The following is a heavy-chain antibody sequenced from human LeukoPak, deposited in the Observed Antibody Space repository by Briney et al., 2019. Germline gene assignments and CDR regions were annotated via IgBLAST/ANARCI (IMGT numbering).Heavy chain of an antibody. CDR2: ISGSGSVI. J-gene: IGHJ4*02. D-gene: IGHD3-10*01. Sequence: PGGSLRLSCAASGFTFSDYYLNWIRQAPGKGLEWVACISGSGSVIYYADSVKGRFTISRDNANKSLYLQMNSLRAEDMALYYCAKSGFGELPYYFDYWGQGTLVTVSS. V-gene: IGHV3-11*01. CDR1: GFTFSDYY. CDR3: AKSGFGELPYYFDY.